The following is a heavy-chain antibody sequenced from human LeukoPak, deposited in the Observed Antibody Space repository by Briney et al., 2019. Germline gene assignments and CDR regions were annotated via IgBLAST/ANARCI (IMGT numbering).Heavy chain of an antibody. V-gene: IGHV4-59*01. J-gene: IGHJ6*02. CDR1: GGSISSYY. Sequence: SETLSLTCTVSGGSISSYYWSWIRQPPGKGLEWIGYIYYSGSTNYNPSLKSRVTISVDTSKNQFSLKLSSATAADTAVYYCARALTPLYYYGMDVWGQGTTVTVSS. D-gene: IGHD7-27*01. CDR2: IYYSGST. CDR3: ARALTPLYYYGMDV.